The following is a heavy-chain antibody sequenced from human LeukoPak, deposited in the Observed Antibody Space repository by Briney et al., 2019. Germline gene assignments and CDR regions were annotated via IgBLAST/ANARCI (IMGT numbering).Heavy chain of an antibody. Sequence: GGSLRLSCAASGFTFSSYAMSWVRQAPGKGLEWVSVISGSGGSTYYADSVKGRFTISRDNSKNTLYLQMNSLRAEDTAVYYCAKSGAYSSSWTPFDYWGQGTLVTVSS. D-gene: IGHD6-13*01. V-gene: IGHV3-23*01. CDR1: GFTFSSYA. CDR2: ISGSGGST. J-gene: IGHJ4*02. CDR3: AKSGAYSSSWTPFDY.